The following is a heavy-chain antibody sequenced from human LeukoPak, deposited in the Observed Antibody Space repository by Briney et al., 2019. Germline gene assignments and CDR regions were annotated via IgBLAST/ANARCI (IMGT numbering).Heavy chain of an antibody. CDR1: GFTFNGYS. V-gene: IGHV3-64*01. CDR3: ARGASPGTLDY. CDR2: ISGNEDTT. J-gene: IGHJ4*02. Sequence: GGSLRLSCAASGFTFNGYSMHWVRQAPGREPEYISAISGNEDTTYYANSVKGRFTISRDNSKNTLYLQMGSLRVDDRALYYCARGASPGTLDYGGQGTLVPVP. D-gene: IGHD3-10*01.